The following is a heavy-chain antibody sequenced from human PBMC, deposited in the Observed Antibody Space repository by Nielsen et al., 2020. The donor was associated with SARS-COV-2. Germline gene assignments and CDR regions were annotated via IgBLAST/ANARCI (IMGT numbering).Heavy chain of an antibody. D-gene: IGHD3-3*01. V-gene: IGHV4-30-4*01. Sequence: WIRQPPGKGLEWIGNIYYRGTTYYSPSLKSRVTISVDTSKNQFSLKLSSVTAADTALYYCARERVGGITIFGVVTRYGMDVWGQGTTVTVSS. CDR3: ARERVGGITIFGVVTRYGMDV. CDR2: IYYRGTT. J-gene: IGHJ6*02.